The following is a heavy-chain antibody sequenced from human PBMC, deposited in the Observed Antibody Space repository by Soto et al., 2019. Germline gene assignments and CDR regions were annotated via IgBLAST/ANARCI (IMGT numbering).Heavy chain of an antibody. CDR3: AHNKGYYDSSGYLH. Sequence: QITLKESGPTLVKPTQTLTMPCTFYGFSLSTSGVGVGWIRQPPGKALEWLALIYWDDDKRYSPSLKSRLTITKDTYKNQVVLTMTNMDPVYTATYYCAHNKGYYDSSGYLHWGQGTLVTVSS. D-gene: IGHD3-22*01. CDR2: IYWDDDK. CDR1: GFSLSTSGVG. J-gene: IGHJ4*02. V-gene: IGHV2-5*02.